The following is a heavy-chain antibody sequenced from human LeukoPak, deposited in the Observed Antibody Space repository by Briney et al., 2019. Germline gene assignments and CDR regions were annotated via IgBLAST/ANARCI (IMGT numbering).Heavy chain of an antibody. J-gene: IGHJ4*02. CDR2: ISSSSSFL. CDR3: AKYAIAAAKYFFDY. CDR1: GFTFSSFT. Sequence: PGGSLRLSCAASGFTFSSFTMNWDRQAPGKGLEWVSSISSSSSFLYYADSVKGRFTISRDNAKNSLDLQMDSLRAEDTVVYYCAKYAIAAAKYFFDYWGQGTLVTVSS. D-gene: IGHD6-6*01. V-gene: IGHV3-21*01.